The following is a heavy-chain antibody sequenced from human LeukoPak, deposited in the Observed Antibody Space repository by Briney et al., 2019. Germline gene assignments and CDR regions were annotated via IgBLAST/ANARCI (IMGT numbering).Heavy chain of an antibody. J-gene: IGHJ4*02. V-gene: IGHV3-48*03. D-gene: IGHD6-19*01. CDR1: GFTFSSYE. CDR2: ISSSGSTI. CDR3: ARISIAVAVWY. Sequence: GGSLRLSCAASGFTFSSYEMNWVRQAPGKGLEWVSYISSSGSTIYYADPVKGRFTISRDNAKNSLYLQMNSLRAEDTAVYYCARISIAVAVWYWGQGTLVTVSS.